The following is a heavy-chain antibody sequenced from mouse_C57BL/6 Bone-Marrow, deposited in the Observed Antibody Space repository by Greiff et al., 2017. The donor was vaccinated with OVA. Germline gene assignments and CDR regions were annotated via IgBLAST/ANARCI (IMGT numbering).Heavy chain of an antibody. D-gene: IGHD2-4*01. J-gene: IGHJ3*01. Sequence: EVQRVESGGGLVKPGGSLKLSCAASGFTFSSYAMSWVRQTPEKRLEWVATISDGGSYTYYPDNVKGRFTISRDNAKNNLYLQMSHLKSEDTAMYYCARDLGLRLFAYWGQGTLVTVSA. CDR1: GFTFSSYA. CDR3: ARDLGLRLFAY. V-gene: IGHV5-4*01. CDR2: ISDGGSYT.